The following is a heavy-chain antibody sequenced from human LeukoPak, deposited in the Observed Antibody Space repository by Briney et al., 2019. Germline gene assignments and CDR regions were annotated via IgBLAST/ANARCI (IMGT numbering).Heavy chain of an antibody. D-gene: IGHD2/OR15-2a*01. CDR1: GFSFSSNT. J-gene: IGHJ4*02. CDR2: ISNNGGRT. Sequence: GGSLRLSCAGTGFSFSSNTMSWVRQAPGRGLEWVSAISNNGGRTDYADSVKGRFTISRDNSKSTLYLHMDSLRAEDTAVYYCARDEDTSALSEYWGQGTLVTVSS. CDR3: ARDEDTSALSEY. V-gene: IGHV3-23*01.